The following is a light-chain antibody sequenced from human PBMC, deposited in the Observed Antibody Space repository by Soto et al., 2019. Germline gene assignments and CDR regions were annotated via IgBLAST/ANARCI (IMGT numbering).Light chain of an antibody. CDR2: GAS. J-gene: IGKJ1*01. CDR3: LHHGSSLWR. V-gene: IGKV3-20*01. CDR1: QSVSSY. Sequence: IVLTHSPGTLSLTPGEGATLSCRASQSVSSYLAWFQQRPGQAPRLLISGASSRATGIPDRFSVSGSGTDFTLTISRLEPEDFAMYYCLHHGSSLWRFGQGTKVDIK.